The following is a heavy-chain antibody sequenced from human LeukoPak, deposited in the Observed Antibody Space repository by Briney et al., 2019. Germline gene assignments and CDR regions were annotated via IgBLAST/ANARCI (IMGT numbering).Heavy chain of an antibody. J-gene: IGHJ6*03. CDR1: GYSFTSHY. V-gene: IGHV1-2*02. D-gene: IGHD5-18*01. CDR2: INPNSGGT. CDR3: ARDQDTAMVQYYYYYYMDV. Sequence: ASVKVSCKASGYSFTSHYMHWVRQAPGQGLEWMGWINPNSGGTNYAQKFQGRVTMTRDTSISTAYMELSRLRSDDTAVYYCARDQDTAMVQYYYYYYMDVWGKGTTVTVSS.